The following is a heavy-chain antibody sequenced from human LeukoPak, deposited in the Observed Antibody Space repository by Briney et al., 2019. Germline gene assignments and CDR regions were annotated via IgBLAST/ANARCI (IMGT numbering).Heavy chain of an antibody. CDR2: IKLDGSEK. Sequence: GGSLRLSCAASGFTFSDYWVSWVRQAPGKGLEWVAHIKLDGSEKYYLDSVKGRFTISRDNANDSLYLQMNNLRVEDTAVYYCARGASPHAVADSWGQGTLVTVSS. V-gene: IGHV3-7*04. J-gene: IGHJ5*01. CDR3: ARGASPHAVADS. CDR1: GFTFSDYW.